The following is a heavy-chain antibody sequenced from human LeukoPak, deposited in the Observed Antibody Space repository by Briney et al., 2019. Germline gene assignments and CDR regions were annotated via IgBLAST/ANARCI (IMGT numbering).Heavy chain of an antibody. CDR2: IIPIFCTA. V-gene: IGHV1-69*05. Sequence: WMVVIIPIFCTANYAHKFQGRVTITTDEYTSTAYMELSSLRSEDTAVYYCARLSVDGYFQHWGQGTLVTVSS. D-gene: IGHD6-19*01. CDR3: ARLSVDGYFQH. J-gene: IGHJ1*01.